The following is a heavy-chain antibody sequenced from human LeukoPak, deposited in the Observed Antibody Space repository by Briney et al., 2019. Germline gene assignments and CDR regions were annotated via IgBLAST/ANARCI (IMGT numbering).Heavy chain of an antibody. CDR2: ISGSGGST. Sequence: GGSLRLSCAASEFTFSSYAMSWVRQAPGKGLEWVSTISGSGGSTYYADSVKGQFTISRDNSKNTPYLQMNSLRAEDTAVYYCAKNLRGDYSIRCDYWGQGTLVTVSS. CDR3: AKNLRGDYSIRCDY. J-gene: IGHJ4*02. D-gene: IGHD4-17*01. CDR1: EFTFSSYA. V-gene: IGHV3-23*01.